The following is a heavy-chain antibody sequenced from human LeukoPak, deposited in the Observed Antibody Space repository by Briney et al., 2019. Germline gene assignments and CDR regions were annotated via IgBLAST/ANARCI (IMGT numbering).Heavy chain of an antibody. CDR2: ISGSGCTT. CDR3: AKDHLPGIVVADRDY. D-gene: IGHD6-19*01. J-gene: IGHJ4*02. V-gene: IGHV3-23*01. Sequence: GGSLRLSCAASGFIFSRYGMSWVRQAPGKGLEWVSAISGSGCTTYYADSVKGRVTISRDNSKNTLYLQINSLRAEDTAVYYCAKDHLPGIVVADRDYWGLGTLVTVSS. CDR1: GFIFSRYG.